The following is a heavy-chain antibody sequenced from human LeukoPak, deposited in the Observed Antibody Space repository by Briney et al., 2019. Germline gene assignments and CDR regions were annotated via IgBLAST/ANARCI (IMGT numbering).Heavy chain of an antibody. CDR2: IYSGGST. Sequence: PGGSLRLSCAASGFTVSSNYMSWVRQAPGKGLEWVSVIYSGGSTYYADSVKGRFTISRDNSKNTLYLQMNSLRAEDTAVYYCARDSVRWDFWSGFSNYYGMDVWGQGTTVTVSS. CDR3: ARDSVRWDFWSGFSNYYGMDV. J-gene: IGHJ6*02. V-gene: IGHV3-66*01. D-gene: IGHD3-3*01. CDR1: GFTVSSNY.